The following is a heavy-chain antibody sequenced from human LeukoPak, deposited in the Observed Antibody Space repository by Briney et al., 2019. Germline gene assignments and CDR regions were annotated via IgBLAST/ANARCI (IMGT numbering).Heavy chain of an antibody. D-gene: IGHD1-26*01. CDR1: GGSISSYY. J-gene: IGHJ1*01. CDR2: IYDSGST. V-gene: IGHV4-59*08. Sequence: SETLSLTCTVSGGSISSYYWSWIRQPPGKGLEWIGYIYDSGSTNYNPSLKSRVTISVDTSKNQFSLRLNSVTAADTAIYYCARLDSGDHGNIPHWGQGTLVTVSS. CDR3: ARLDSGDHGNIPH.